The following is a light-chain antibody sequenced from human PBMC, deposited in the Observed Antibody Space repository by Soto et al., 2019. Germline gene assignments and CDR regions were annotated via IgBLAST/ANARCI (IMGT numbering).Light chain of an antibody. V-gene: IGKV1-39*01. CDR2: GAS. Sequence: DIQMTQSPSSLSASVGDRVNITCRTGQTIGTFLNWYQQKVGKAPKLLIFGASNLQSAVPSRFSGSGSGTEFTLTVSSLEAEDFATYYCQQTYGTPFTFGGGTKVDIK. J-gene: IGKJ4*01. CDR1: QTIGTF. CDR3: QQTYGTPFT.